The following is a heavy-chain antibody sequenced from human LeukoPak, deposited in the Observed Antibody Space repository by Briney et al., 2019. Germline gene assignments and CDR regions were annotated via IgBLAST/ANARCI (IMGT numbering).Heavy chain of an antibody. D-gene: IGHD2-8*01. J-gene: IGHJ6*03. CDR1: GYSFTSYW. CDR2: IYPDDSDT. CDR3: ARHGHCTNGVCYSNYYYYMDV. Sequence: GASLKISCKGSGYSFTSYWIGWVRPMPGKGLEWMGIIYPDDSDTRYSPSFEGQVIISVDKSISTAYLQWSSLKAPDTATYYCARHGHCTNGVCYSNYYYYMDVWGKGTTVTVSS. V-gene: IGHV5-51*01.